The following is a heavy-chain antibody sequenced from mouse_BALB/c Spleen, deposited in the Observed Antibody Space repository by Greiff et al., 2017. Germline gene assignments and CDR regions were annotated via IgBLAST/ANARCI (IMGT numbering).Heavy chain of an antibody. CDR3: ARWDYDGAY. CDR2: ILPGSGST. D-gene: IGHD2-4*01. CDR1: GYTFSSYW. J-gene: IGHJ3*01. Sequence: VQLQQSGAELMKPGASVKISCKATGYTFSSYWIEWVKQRPGHGLEWIGEILPGSGSTNYNEKFKGKATFTADTSSNTAYMQLSSLTSEDSAVYYCARWDYDGAYWGQGTLVTVSA. V-gene: IGHV1-9*01.